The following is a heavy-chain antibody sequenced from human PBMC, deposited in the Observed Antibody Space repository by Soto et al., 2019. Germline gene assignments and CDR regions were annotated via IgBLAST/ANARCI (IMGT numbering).Heavy chain of an antibody. J-gene: IGHJ4*02. CDR1: GGTFSSYT. CDR2: IIPILGIA. V-gene: IGHV1-69*02. CDR3: ATKIDSYSSGWYLDY. D-gene: IGHD6-19*01. Sequence: SVKVSCKASGGTFSSYTISWVRQAPGQGLEWMGRIIPILGIANYAQKFQGRVTITADKSTSTAYMELSSLRSEDTAVYYCATKIDSYSSGWYLDYWGQGTLVTVSS.